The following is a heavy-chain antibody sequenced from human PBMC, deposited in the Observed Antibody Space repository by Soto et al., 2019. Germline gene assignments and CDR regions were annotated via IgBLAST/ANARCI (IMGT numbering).Heavy chain of an antibody. CDR2: IWNDGSNK. D-gene: IGHD5-12*01. J-gene: IGHJ5*02. CDR1: GYIFRSYG. CDR3: AGDFESGYDP. Sequence: QVQLVASGGGVVQPRRSLSLSCAASGYIFRSYGMHWVRQAPGKGLECVAVIWNDGSNKFYADCVKGRFTISRDNSKNTVYLQMNSLRAEDTAVYYCAGDFESGYDPWGQGTLVTVSS. V-gene: IGHV3-33*01.